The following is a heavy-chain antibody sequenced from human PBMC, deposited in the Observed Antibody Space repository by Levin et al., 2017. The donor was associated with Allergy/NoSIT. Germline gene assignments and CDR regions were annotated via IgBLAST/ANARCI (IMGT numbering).Heavy chain of an antibody. D-gene: IGHD2-21*02. Sequence: PSETLSLTCTVSGGSISSSSYYWGWIRQPPGKGLEWIGSIYYSGSTYYNPSLKSRVTISVDTSKNQFSLKLSSVTAADTAVYYCARDLVTVADAFDIWGQGTMVTVSS. V-gene: IGHV4-39*07. J-gene: IGHJ3*02. CDR2: IYYSGST. CDR3: ARDLVTVADAFDI. CDR1: GGSISSSSYY.